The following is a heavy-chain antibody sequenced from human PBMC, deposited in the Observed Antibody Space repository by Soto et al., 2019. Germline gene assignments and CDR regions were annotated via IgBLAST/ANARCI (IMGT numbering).Heavy chain of an antibody. CDR3: ASLHPSSGSYFEY. CDR1: GFTFSSYW. D-gene: IGHD3-22*01. V-gene: IGHV3-7*01. Sequence: EVQLVESGGDLVQPGGSLRLSCAPSGFTFSSYWMSWVRQAPGKGLEWVANIKQDGSEIYYVDSVKGRFTVSRDNAKNSLYLKMNSLRAEDTAVYFCASLHPSSGSYFEYWGQGTLVNVSS. J-gene: IGHJ4*02. CDR2: IKQDGSEI.